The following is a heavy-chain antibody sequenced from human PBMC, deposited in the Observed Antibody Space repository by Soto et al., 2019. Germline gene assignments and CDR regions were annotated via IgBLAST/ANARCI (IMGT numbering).Heavy chain of an antibody. V-gene: IGHV3-15*01. CDR2: IKSKTDGGTT. D-gene: IGHD3-3*01. CDR3: TTRITVVGGVKGDYYYYYMDG. J-gene: IGHJ6*03. CDR1: GFTFSNAW. Sequence: GGSLRLSCAASGFTFSNAWMSWVRQAPGKGLEWVGRIKSKTDGGTTDYAAPVKGRFTISRDDSKNTLYLQMNSLKTEDTAVYYCTTRITVVGGVKGDYYYYYMDGWGKESTFTVSS.